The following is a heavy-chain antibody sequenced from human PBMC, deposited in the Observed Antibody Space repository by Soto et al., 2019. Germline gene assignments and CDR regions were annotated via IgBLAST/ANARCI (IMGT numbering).Heavy chain of an antibody. D-gene: IGHD2-15*01. CDR1: GYTFTGYY. Sequence: QVQLVQSGAEVRKPGASVKVSCKASGYTFTGYYMHWVRQAPGQGLEWMGWINPNSGGTNYAQKLQGRVTMTRDPSISIAYMELSRLRSDDTAVYYCARDIDMDIVVEVAATAPGYWGQGTPVTVSS. J-gene: IGHJ4*02. V-gene: IGHV1-2*02. CDR2: INPNSGGT. CDR3: ARDIDMDIVVEVAATAPGY.